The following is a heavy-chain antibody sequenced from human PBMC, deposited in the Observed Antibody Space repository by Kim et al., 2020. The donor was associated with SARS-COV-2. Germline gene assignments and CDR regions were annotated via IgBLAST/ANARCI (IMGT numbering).Heavy chain of an antibody. CDR2: ISSSGSTI. CDR1: GFTFSSYE. D-gene: IGHD2-8*01. V-gene: IGHV3-48*03. CDR3: ARDSPYADFDY. Sequence: GGSLRLSCAASGFTFSSYEMNWVRQAPGKGREWVSYISSSGSTIYYADSVKGRFTISRDNAKNSLYLQMNSLRAEDTAVYYCARDSPYADFDYWGQGTLVTVSS. J-gene: IGHJ4*02.